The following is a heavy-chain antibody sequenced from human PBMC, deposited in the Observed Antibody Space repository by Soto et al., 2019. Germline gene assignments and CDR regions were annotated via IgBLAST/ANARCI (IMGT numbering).Heavy chain of an antibody. CDR2: FDPEDGET. D-gene: IGHD2-15*01. V-gene: IGHV1-24*01. J-gene: IGHJ4*02. Sequence: QVQVVQSGAEVRKPGASVKVSCKVSGYTLTELSMHWVRQAPGKGLEWMGNFDPEDGETIYAQKFQGRVTMTEDTSTDTAYMELSSLRSEDTAVYYCATFGLEGYCSGGSCYDWGQRTLVTVSS. CDR1: GYTLTELS. CDR3: ATFGLEGYCSGGSCYD.